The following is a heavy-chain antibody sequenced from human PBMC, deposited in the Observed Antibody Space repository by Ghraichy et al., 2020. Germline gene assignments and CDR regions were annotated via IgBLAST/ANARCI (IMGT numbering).Heavy chain of an antibody. CDR2: IYYSGST. J-gene: IGHJ4*02. CDR1: GGSVSSGSYY. D-gene: IGHD3-3*01. CDR3: ARATFDFWSGYKD. Sequence: SETLSLTCTVSGGSVSSGSYYWSWIRLPPGKGLEWIGYIYYSGSTNYNPSLKSRVTISVDRSKNQFSLKLSSVTAADTAMYYCARATFDFWSGYKDWGQGTLVTVSS. V-gene: IGHV4-61*01.